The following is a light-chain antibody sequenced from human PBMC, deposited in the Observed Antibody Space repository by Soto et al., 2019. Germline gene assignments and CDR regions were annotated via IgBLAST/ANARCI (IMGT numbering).Light chain of an antibody. J-gene: IGKJ3*01. Sequence: EMVLTQSPGTLSLSPGERAILSCRASQSVSSGYLAWDQQKPGQAPRLLIYGASSRATGIPDRFSGSGSGTDFTLTISRLESEDFAVYYCQQYGSSPPFTFGPGTKVDIK. CDR3: QQYGSSPPFT. CDR2: GAS. V-gene: IGKV3-20*01. CDR1: QSVSSGY.